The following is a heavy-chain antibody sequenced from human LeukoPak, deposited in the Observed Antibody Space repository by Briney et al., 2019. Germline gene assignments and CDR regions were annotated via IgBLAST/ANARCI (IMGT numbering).Heavy chain of an antibody. Sequence: SETLSLTCTVSGGSISSSSYYWGWIRQPPGKGLEWIGSIYYSGSTYYNPSLKSRVTISVDTSKNQFSLKLSSVTAADTAVYYCARVYHSSGRPFDYWGQGTLVTVSS. D-gene: IGHD3-22*01. V-gene: IGHV4-39*07. J-gene: IGHJ4*02. CDR3: ARVYHSSGRPFDY. CDR1: GGSISSSSYY. CDR2: IYYSGST.